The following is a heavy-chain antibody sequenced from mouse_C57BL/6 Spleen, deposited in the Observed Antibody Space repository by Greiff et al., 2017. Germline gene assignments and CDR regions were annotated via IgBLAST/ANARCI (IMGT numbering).Heavy chain of an antibody. CDR3: ARGDYGSSYNYFDY. D-gene: IGHD1-1*01. CDR2: IYPGGGYT. Sequence: VQLQQSGAELVRPGTSVKMSCKASGYTFTNYWIGWAKQRPGHGLEWIGDIYPGGGYTNYNEKFKGKDTLTADKSSSTAYMQFSSLTSEDSAIYYCARGDYGSSYNYFDYWGQGTTLTVSS. V-gene: IGHV1-63*01. J-gene: IGHJ2*01. CDR1: GYTFTNYW.